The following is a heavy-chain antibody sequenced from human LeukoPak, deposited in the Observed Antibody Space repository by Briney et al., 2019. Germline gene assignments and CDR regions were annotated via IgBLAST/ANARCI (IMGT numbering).Heavy chain of an antibody. J-gene: IGHJ3*02. D-gene: IGHD3-10*01. V-gene: IGHV3-30*02. CDR1: AFTVSSNY. CDR2: ILREGGET. Sequence: PGESLTLACSASAFTVSSNYMGWVRQAAGEVRGWLAFILREGGETWHGLSGKGRFSILRDNSKDTMSLQTSSLRSEDTAVYFSVPDTGFPDRYYNGVDAFDIWGQGTLVTVSS. CDR3: VPDTGFPDRYYNGVDAFDI.